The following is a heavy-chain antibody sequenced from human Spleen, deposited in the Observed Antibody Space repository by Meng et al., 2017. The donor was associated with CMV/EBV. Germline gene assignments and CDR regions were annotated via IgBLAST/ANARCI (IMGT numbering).Heavy chain of an antibody. CDR2: INPNSGGT. D-gene: IGHD1-20*01. CDR1: GYTFTGYY. V-gene: IGHV1-2*02. CDR3: ARDGVTGIRDFDY. Sequence: QVELGQSGAGVKKPGASVKVSCKASGYTFTGYYMHWVRQAPGQGLEWMGWINPNSGGTNYAQKFQGRVTMTRDTSISTAYMELSRLRSDDTAVYYCARDGVTGIRDFDYWGQGTLVTVSS. J-gene: IGHJ4*02.